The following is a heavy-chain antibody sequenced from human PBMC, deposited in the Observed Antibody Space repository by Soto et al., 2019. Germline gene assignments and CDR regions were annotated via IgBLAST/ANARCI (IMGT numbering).Heavy chain of an antibody. Sequence: QVQLVQSGAEVKKPGASVKVSCKASGYTFTSYGISWVRQAPGQGLEWMGWISAHNGNTNYAQKLQGRVTMTTDTSTSTAYMELRSLRSDDTAVYYCARVPGGYCSSTSCYEGDAFDIWGQGTMVTVSS. CDR3: ARVPGGYCSSTSCYEGDAFDI. D-gene: IGHD2-2*01. V-gene: IGHV1-18*04. CDR1: GYTFTSYG. CDR2: ISAHNGNT. J-gene: IGHJ3*02.